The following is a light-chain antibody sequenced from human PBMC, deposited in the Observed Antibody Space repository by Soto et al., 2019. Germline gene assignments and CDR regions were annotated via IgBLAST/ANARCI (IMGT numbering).Light chain of an antibody. CDR1: ASTIGRNY. V-gene: IGLV1-47*01. J-gene: IGLJ1*01. CDR3: AAGDDNLIGFYV. CDR2: RNS. Sequence: QSVLTQSPSASGTPGQRVTISCSGSASTIGRNYVYWYQQLPGTAPKLLIYRNSQRPSGVPDRFSGSKSGTSASLAISGLRSEVEVDNNCAAGDDNLIGFYVFGDGTRSPS.